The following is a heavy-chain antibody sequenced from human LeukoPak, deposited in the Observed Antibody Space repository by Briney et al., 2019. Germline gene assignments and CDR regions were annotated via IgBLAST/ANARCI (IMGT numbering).Heavy chain of an antibody. J-gene: IGHJ3*02. Sequence: GESLKISCKHSEYSFPNYCVGWVRQMPGKGLEWMGIIYPDDSDTRYSPSFQGQVTISADKSISTAYLQWSSLKASDTAMYYCARHDSFAGYSSGHNRDAFDIWGQGTMVTVSS. CDR2: IYPDDSDT. V-gene: IGHV5-51*01. CDR3: ARHDSFAGYSSGHNRDAFDI. D-gene: IGHD6-19*01. CDR1: EYSFPNYC.